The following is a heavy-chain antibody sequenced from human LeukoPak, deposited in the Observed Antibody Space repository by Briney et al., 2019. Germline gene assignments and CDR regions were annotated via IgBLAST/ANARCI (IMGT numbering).Heavy chain of an antibody. Sequence: SETLSLTCTVSGGSIANTTHYWGWIRQPPGKGLEWIGEINHSGSTNYNPSLKSRVTISVDTSKNQFSLKLSSVTAADTAVYYCARLTKNDSGSFRFGKKKRGYMDVWGKGTTVTISS. CDR3: ARLTKNDSGSFRFGKKKRGYMDV. D-gene: IGHD3-10*01. CDR2: INHSGST. CDR1: GGSIANTTHY. V-gene: IGHV4-39*07. J-gene: IGHJ6*03.